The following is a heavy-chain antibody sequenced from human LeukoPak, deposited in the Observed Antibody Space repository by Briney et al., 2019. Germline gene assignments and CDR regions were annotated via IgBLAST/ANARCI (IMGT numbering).Heavy chain of an antibody. D-gene: IGHD3-10*01. V-gene: IGHV3-23*01. CDR2: ISGSGDRT. CDR3: ARGGTNYYYMDV. J-gene: IGHJ6*03. Sequence: GSLRLSCAASGFTFNSYAMSWVRQAPGKGLEWVSAISGSGDRTFYADSVKGRLTISRDNSKNTLYLQLNTVRAEDTALYYCARGGTNYYYMDVWGNGTTVTVSS. CDR1: GFTFNSYA.